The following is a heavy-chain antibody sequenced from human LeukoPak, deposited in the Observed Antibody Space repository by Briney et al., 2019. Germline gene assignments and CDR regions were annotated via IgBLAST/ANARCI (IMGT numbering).Heavy chain of an antibody. CDR2: IIPIFGTA. CDR1: GGTFSSYA. D-gene: IGHD1-26*01. Sequence: SVKVSCKASGGTFSSYAISWVRQAPGQGLEWMGGIIPIFGTANYAQKFQGRVTITVDESTSTAYMELSSLRSEDTAVYYCARDKGIVGATYYGMDVWGQGTTVTVSS. CDR3: ARDKGIVGATYYGMDV. V-gene: IGHV1-69*01. J-gene: IGHJ6*02.